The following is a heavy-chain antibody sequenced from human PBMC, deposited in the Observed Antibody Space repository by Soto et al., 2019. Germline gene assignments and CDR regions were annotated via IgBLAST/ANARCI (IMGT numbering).Heavy chain of an antibody. CDR2: INPNGGGT. CDR3: ARIPGIAVSGTS. CDR1: GYTFTSYY. Sequence: QEQLVQSGPEVKKPGASVKVSCTASGYTFTSYYIHWVRQAPGQGLEWVGIINPNGGGTSYAQTFQDRFPVTSDTPTSTVYMELSSLSSEDTAVYYCARIPGIAVSGTSWGQGTLVTVSS. J-gene: IGHJ5*02. V-gene: IGHV1-46*01. D-gene: IGHD6-19*01.